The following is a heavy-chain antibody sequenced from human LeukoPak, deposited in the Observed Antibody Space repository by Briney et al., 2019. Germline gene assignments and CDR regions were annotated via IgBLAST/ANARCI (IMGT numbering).Heavy chain of an antibody. D-gene: IGHD2-15*01. V-gene: IGHV1-46*01. J-gene: IGHJ4*02. Sequence: ASVKVSCKASGYTFTSYYMHWVRQAPGQGLEWMGIINPSGGSTSYAQKFQGRVTMTRDTSTSTVYMELSSLRSEDTAVYSCASDPWGYCSGGSCEGLDYWGQGTLVTVSS. CDR2: INPSGGST. CDR1: GYTFTSYY. CDR3: ASDPWGYCSGGSCEGLDY.